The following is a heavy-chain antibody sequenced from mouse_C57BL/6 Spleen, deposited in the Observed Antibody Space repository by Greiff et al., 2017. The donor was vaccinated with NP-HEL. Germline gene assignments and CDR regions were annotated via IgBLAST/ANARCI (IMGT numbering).Heavy chain of an antibody. CDR3: ARTRLSEAMDY. V-gene: IGHV2-2*01. CDR2: IWIGGST. CDR1: VFSFPSYG. Sequence: VQLQQSGPGLVQPPQSLSITCTAPVFSFPSYGVYWVRHSPGKGLEWLGVIWIGGSTDYNAAFISRLSISNDNSKSQVFFKMNSLQADVLAIYYYARTRLSEAMDYWGEVPSVTVSP. J-gene: IGHJ4*01.